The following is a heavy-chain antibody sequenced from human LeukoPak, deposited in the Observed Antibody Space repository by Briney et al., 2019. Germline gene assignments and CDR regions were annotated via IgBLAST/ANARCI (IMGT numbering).Heavy chain of an antibody. CDR2: IYSGGNT. CDR1: GFTVSSNY. CDR3: ARVTGTTGHAFDI. Sequence: GGTLRLSCAASGFTVSSNYMSWVRQAPGKGLECASVIYSGGNTYYADSVKGRFTISRGNSKNTLYLQMNSLRAGDTAVYYCARVTGTTGHAFDIWGQGTMVTVSS. D-gene: IGHD1-1*01. V-gene: IGHV3-66*01. J-gene: IGHJ3*02.